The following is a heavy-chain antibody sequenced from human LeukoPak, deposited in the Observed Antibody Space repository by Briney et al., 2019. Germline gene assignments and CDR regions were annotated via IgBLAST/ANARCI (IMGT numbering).Heavy chain of an antibody. Sequence: GGSLRLSCAASGFTFSSYAMSWVRQAPGKGLECVSAISGSGGSTYYADSVKGRFTISRDNSKNTLYLQMNSLRAEDTAVYYCAKATGITMIVVVLDAFDIWGQGTMVTVSS. CDR2: ISGSGGST. V-gene: IGHV3-23*01. CDR1: GFTFSSYA. D-gene: IGHD3-22*01. CDR3: AKATGITMIVVVLDAFDI. J-gene: IGHJ3*02.